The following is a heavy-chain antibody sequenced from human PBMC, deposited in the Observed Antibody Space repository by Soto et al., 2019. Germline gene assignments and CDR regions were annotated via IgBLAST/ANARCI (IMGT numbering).Heavy chain of an antibody. J-gene: IGHJ4*02. V-gene: IGHV3-13*01. CDR2: IGTAGDT. CDR1: GFTFSSYD. CDR3: ARARSSKYCSGGSCYFFDY. Sequence: GGSLRLSCAASGFTFSSYDMHWVRQATGKGLEWVSAIGTAGDTYYPGSVKGRFTISRENAKNSLYLQMNSLRAGDTAVYYCARARSSKYCSGGSCYFFDYWGQGTLVTVSS. D-gene: IGHD2-15*01.